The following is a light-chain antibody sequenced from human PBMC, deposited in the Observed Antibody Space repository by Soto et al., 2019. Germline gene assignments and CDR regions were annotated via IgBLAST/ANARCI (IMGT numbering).Light chain of an antibody. CDR1: SSDVGSYNL. CDR2: EGS. CDR3: CSYAGSSTVICV. Sequence: QSALTQPASVSGSPGQSITISCTGTSSDVGSYNLVSWYQQHPGKAPKLMIYEGSKRPSGVSNRFSGSKSGNTASLTISGLQAEDEADYYCCSYAGSSTVICVFGTGTKLTVL. J-gene: IGLJ1*01. V-gene: IGLV2-23*01.